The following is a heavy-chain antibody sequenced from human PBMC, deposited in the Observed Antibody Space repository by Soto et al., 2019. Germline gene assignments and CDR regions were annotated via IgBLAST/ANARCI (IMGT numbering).Heavy chain of an antibody. Sequence: QVQLVESGGGVVQPGRSLRLSCAASGFTFSSYGMHWVRQAPGTGLEWVAVISYDGSTKYYADSVKGRFTISRENSKNTLYLQMISLRAEDTAVYYCAKEYTKHNDYFYGMDVWGQVTTVTVSS. CDR3: AKEYTKHNDYFYGMDV. CDR2: ISYDGSTK. J-gene: IGHJ6*02. V-gene: IGHV3-30*18. D-gene: IGHD2-8*01. CDR1: GFTFSSYG.